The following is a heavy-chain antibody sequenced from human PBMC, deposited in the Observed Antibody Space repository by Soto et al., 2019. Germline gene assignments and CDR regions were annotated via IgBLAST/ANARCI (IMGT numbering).Heavy chain of an antibody. D-gene: IGHD6-19*01. CDR2: INHSGST. J-gene: IGHJ4*02. Sequence: ETLSLTCAVYGGSFSGYYWSWIRQPPGKGLEWIGEINHSGSTNYNPSLKSRVTISVDTSKNQFSLQLKSVTPEDMAVYYCARGSYYSGWVWGRGTLVTV. CDR3: ARGSYYSGWV. V-gene: IGHV4-34*01. CDR1: GGSFSGYY.